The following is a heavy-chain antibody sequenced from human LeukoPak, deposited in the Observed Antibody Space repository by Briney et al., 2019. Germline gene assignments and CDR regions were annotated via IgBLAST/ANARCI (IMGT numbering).Heavy chain of an antibody. CDR1: GGSISSSSYY. J-gene: IGHJ6*04. CDR3: AELGITMIGGV. Sequence: ETLSLTCTVSGGSISSSSYYWGWIRQAPGKGLEWVANIKQDRSETYYVDSVKGRFTISRDNAKNSLYLQMNSLRAEDTAVYYCAELGITMIGGVWGKGTTVTISS. D-gene: IGHD3-10*02. V-gene: IGHV3-7*01. CDR2: IKQDRSET.